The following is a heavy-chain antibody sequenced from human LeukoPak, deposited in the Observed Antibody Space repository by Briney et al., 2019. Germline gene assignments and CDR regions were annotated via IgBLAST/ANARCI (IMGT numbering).Heavy chain of an antibody. D-gene: IGHD5-18*01. Sequence: ASVKVSCKASGYTFTGYYMNWVRQAPGQGLEWMGWINPNSGGTNYAQKFQGRVTMTRDTSISTAYMELSRLRSDDTAVYYCARGTAMVTYWFDPWGQGTLVTVSS. CDR2: INPNSGGT. CDR3: ARGTAMVTYWFDP. J-gene: IGHJ5*02. V-gene: IGHV1-2*02. CDR1: GYTFTGYY.